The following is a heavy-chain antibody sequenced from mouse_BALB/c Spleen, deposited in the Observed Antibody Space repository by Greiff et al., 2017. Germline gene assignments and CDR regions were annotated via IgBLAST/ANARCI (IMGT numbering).Heavy chain of an antibody. CDR2: INPSSGYT. Sequence: VHLVESGAELARPGASVKMSCKASGYTFTSYTMHWVKQRPGQGLEWIGYINPSSGYTNYNQKFKDKATLTADKSSSTAYMQLSSLTSEDSAVYYCAEYGGFDYWGQGTTLTVSS. D-gene: IGHD5-2*01. V-gene: IGHV1-4*01. CDR3: AEYGGFDY. J-gene: IGHJ2*01. CDR1: GYTFTSYT.